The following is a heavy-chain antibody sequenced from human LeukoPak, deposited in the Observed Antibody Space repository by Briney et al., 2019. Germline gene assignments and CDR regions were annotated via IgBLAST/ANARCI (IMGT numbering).Heavy chain of an antibody. V-gene: IGHV4-59*01. D-gene: IGHD5-12*01. CDR2: IYHSGST. CDR1: GGSISTYY. CDR3: ARGGGYASPIGY. J-gene: IGHJ4*02. Sequence: SETLSLTCTLSGGSISTYYWSWIRQPPGKGLEWIGYIYHSGSTNYNPSLKSRVTISVDTSKNQFSLKLSSVTAADTAVYYCARGGGYASPIGYWGQEALVTVSS.